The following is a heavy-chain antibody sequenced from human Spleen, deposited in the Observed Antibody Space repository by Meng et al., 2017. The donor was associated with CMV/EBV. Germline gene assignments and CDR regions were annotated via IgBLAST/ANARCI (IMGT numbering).Heavy chain of an antibody. CDR2: IRSKANSYAT. J-gene: IGHJ3*02. D-gene: IGHD4-17*01. CDR3: ARDLLDERTTVTPFDAFDI. CDR1: GFTFSGSA. Sequence: GGSLRLSCAASGFTFSGSAMHWVRQASGKGLEWVGRIRSKANSYATAYAASVKGRFTISRDNAKNSLYLQMNSLRAEDTAVYYCARDLLDERTTVTPFDAFDIWGQGTMVTVSS. V-gene: IGHV3-73*01.